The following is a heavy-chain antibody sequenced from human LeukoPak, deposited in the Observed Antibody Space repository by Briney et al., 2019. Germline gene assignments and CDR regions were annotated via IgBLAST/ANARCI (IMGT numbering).Heavy chain of an antibody. V-gene: IGHV3-23*01. CDR2: ISYDSADT. CDR3: VNHKSGRNYED. J-gene: IGHJ4*02. Sequence: GGSLRLSCAASGFTFGSYGMSWVRQAPGKGLEWVSAISYDSADTFYADSVKGRFTISRDNSKNTLSLQMNSLRAEDTAVYYCVNHKSGRNYEDWGQGTLVTVSS. D-gene: IGHD3-10*01. CDR1: GFTFGSYG.